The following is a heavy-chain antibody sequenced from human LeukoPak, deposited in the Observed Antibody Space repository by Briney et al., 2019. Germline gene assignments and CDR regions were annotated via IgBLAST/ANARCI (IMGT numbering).Heavy chain of an antibody. CDR1: GYSISSGYY. V-gene: IGHV4-38-2*01. CDR3: ARLLMVYERYFDY. D-gene: IGHD2-8*01. Sequence: PSETLSLTCAVSGYSISSGYYWGWIRQPPGKGLEWIGSIYHSGSTYYNPSLKSRVTISVDTSKNQSSLKLSSVTAADTAVYYCARLLMVYERYFDYWGQGTLVTVSS. J-gene: IGHJ4*02. CDR2: IYHSGST.